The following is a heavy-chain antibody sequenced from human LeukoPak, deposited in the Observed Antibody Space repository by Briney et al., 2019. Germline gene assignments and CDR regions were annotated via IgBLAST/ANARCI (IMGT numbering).Heavy chain of an antibody. CDR2: ISNSGST. Sequence: SETLSLTCAVSGGYVNRGTFFWTWIRKPPGKGLEWIGYISNSGSTNYHPSLKSRVTISLDTSKTQFTLKLTSVTAADTAVYYCARSPSGYRFDSWGQGTLVTVSS. D-gene: IGHD3-22*01. CDR1: GGYVNRGTFF. V-gene: IGHV4-61*01. CDR3: ARSPSGYRFDS. J-gene: IGHJ4*02.